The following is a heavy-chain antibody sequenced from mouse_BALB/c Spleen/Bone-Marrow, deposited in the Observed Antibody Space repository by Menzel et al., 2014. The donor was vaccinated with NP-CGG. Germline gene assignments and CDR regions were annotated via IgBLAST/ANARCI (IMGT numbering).Heavy chain of an antibody. CDR1: GFSLXGYG. CDR2: IWGDGST. Sequence: VNVVESGPGLVAPSQSLSITCTVSGFSLXGYGVNWVRQPPGKGLEWLGMIWGDGSTDYNSALKSRLSISKDNSKSQVFLKMNSLQTDDTARYYCARDFFTTAGFAYWGQGTLVTVSA. J-gene: IGHJ3*01. CDR3: ARDFFTTAGFAY. V-gene: IGHV2-6-7*01. D-gene: IGHD1-2*01.